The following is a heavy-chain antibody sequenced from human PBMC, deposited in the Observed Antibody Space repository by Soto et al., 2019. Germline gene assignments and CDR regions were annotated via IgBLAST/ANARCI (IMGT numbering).Heavy chain of an antibody. CDR3: ARDIGGNNWNPNWFDS. CDR2: IHYSGTA. CDR1: GTSITSRDYY. D-gene: IGHD1-20*01. Sequence: SETLSLTCTLSGTSITSRDYYWSSIRQHPGKGQEWIGYIHYSGTAHYKPSLKSQVTISVDTSRNQFSLKLTSVTAADTAVYYCARDIGGNNWNPNWFDSWGQGTQVT. V-gene: IGHV4-31*01. J-gene: IGHJ5*01.